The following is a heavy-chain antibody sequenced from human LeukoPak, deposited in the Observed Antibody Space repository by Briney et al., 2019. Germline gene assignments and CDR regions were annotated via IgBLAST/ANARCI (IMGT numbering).Heavy chain of an antibody. Sequence: GGSLRLSCAASEFTFSSYEMNWVRQAPGKGLEWVSYISGSGSTVHYADSVKGRFTVSRDNAERSLYLQVNSLRVEDTALYYCARGWVAGRHFDTRGQGTLVTVSS. J-gene: IGHJ4*02. V-gene: IGHV3-48*03. CDR1: EFTFSSYE. CDR2: ISGSGSTV. D-gene: IGHD6-19*01. CDR3: ARGWVAGRHFDT.